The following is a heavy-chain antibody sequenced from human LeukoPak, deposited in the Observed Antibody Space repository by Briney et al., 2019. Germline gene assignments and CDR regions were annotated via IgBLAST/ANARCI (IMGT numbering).Heavy chain of an antibody. CDR3: ARERSSWYYLDY. J-gene: IGHJ4*02. CDR2: TYYRSQWYY. Sequence: SLTLSLTCVISGDSVSSNIATWNSIRQSPSRGLEWLRRTYYRSQWYYDYAVSVRSRITINPDTSKNHFALQLSSVTPEDTAVYFCARERSSWYYLDYWGQGMLVTVSS. CDR1: GDSVSSNIAT. V-gene: IGHV6-1*01. D-gene: IGHD6-13*01.